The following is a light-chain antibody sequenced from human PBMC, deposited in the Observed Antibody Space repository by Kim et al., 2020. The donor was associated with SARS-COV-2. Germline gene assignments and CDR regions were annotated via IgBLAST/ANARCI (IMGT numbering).Light chain of an antibody. CDR1: KLGDKY. Sequence: VSPGQTASITCSGDKLGDKYACWYQQKPGQSPVLVIYHDSKRPSGIPERFSGSNSGNTATLTISGTQAMDEADYYCQAWDSSTAVFGGGTKLTVL. CDR3: QAWDSSTAV. J-gene: IGLJ3*02. CDR2: HDS. V-gene: IGLV3-1*01.